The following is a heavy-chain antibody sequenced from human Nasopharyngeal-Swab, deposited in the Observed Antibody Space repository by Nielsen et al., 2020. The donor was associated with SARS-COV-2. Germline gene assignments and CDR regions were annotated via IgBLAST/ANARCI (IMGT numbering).Heavy chain of an antibody. CDR2: IDWDDDK. J-gene: IGHJ4*02. D-gene: IGHD1-1*01. CDR1: GFSLSTSGMC. CDR3: TRTPATGYHFDY. Sequence: SGPTLVQPTQTLTLTCTFSGFSLSTSGMCVSWIRQPPGKALEWLALIDWDDDKYYNTSLQTRLTISKDTSKNQVVLTMTNMDPVDTATYYCTRTPATGYHFDYWGQGTLVTVSS. V-gene: IGHV2-70*01.